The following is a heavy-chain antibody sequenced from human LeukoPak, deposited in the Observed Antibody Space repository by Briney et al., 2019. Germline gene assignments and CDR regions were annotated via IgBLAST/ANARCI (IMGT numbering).Heavy chain of an antibody. CDR1: GYSLNSYG. V-gene: IGHV1-18*01. CDR2: VSADNGET. CDR3: ARDYQLLLLWDCFDP. D-gene: IGHD3-22*01. J-gene: IGHJ5*02. Sequence: ASVKVSCKASGYSLNSYGISWVRQPPGQGLEWMGWVSADNGETNYAEKFQGRVTMTTDTSTSTAYMELRSLSSDDTAVYYCARDYQLLLLWDCFDPWGQGTLDSVSS.